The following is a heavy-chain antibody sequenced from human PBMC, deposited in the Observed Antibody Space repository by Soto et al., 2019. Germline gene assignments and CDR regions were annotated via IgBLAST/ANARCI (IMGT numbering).Heavy chain of an antibody. V-gene: IGHV4-59*08. CDR3: ARHGFGPLHGLVDV. Sequence: QVQLQESGPGLVKPSETLSLTCTVSGGSITNYYCSWFRQPPGKGLEWIGYINYDGYSAYNLSLKRRVTLSIDASKTQFSLMLESLTATDTAVYYCARHGFGPLHGLVDVWGPGTTVIVSS. J-gene: IGHJ6*02. D-gene: IGHD3-10*01. CDR1: GGSITNYY. CDR2: INYDGYS.